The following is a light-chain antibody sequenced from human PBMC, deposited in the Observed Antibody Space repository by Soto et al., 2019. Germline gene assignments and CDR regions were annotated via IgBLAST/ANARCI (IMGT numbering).Light chain of an antibody. Sequence: EIVLTQSPGTLSLSPGERATLSCRASQSVSSSYLAWYQQKPGQAPRLLIYGASSRATGIPDRFSGSGSGTDFILTINRLEPEDFAVYYCQQYGGSHPYTFGQGTKLEIK. J-gene: IGKJ2*01. V-gene: IGKV3-20*01. CDR3: QQYGGSHPYT. CDR1: QSVSSSY. CDR2: GAS.